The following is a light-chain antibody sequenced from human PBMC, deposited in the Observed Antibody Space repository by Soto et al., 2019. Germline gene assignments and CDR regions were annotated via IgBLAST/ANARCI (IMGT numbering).Light chain of an antibody. CDR3: QSYDSSLSGVV. CDR1: SSNIGAGYD. Sequence: QSVLTQPPSVSGAPGQRVTISCTGSSSNIGAGYDVHWYQQLPGTAPKLLIYGNSNRPSGVPDGFSGSKSGTSASLAITGLQDEDEADYYCQSYDSSLSGVVFGGGTKVTVL. J-gene: IGLJ2*01. V-gene: IGLV1-40*01. CDR2: GNS.